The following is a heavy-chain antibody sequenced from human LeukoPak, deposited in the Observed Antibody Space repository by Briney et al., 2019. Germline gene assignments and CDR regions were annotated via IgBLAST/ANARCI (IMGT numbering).Heavy chain of an antibody. CDR2: ISGSGGST. J-gene: IGHJ4*02. CDR3: AVIAVAGTGDFDY. Sequence: GGSLRLSCAASGFTFSSYGMHWVRQAPGKGLEWVSAISGSGGSTYYADSVKGRFTISRDNSKNTLYLQMNSLRAEDTAVYYCAVIAVAGTGDFDYWGQGTLVTVSS. D-gene: IGHD6-19*01. CDR1: GFTFSSYG. V-gene: IGHV3-23*01.